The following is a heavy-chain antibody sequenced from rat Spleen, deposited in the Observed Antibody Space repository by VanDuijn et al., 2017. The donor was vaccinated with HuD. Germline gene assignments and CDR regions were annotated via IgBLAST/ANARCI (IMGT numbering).Heavy chain of an antibody. V-gene: IGHV5-7*01. Sequence: EVQLVESGGGLVQPGRSLKLSCAASGFIFSDYNMAWVRQAPKKGREWVSAITHDGTGTSYRDSVKVRFTIARDNAKTTLYLQMDSLRSEDTATYYCARPSFGYPFAYWGQGTLVTVSS. CDR3: ARPSFGYPFAY. J-gene: IGHJ3*01. CDR2: ITHDGTGT. D-gene: IGHD1-7*01. CDR1: GFIFSDYN.